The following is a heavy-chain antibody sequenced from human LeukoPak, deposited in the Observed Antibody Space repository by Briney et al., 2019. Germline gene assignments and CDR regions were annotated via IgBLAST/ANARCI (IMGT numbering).Heavy chain of an antibody. CDR3: AKGGVSDSGSWYGDYFDY. V-gene: IGHV1-69*13. CDR2: IIPIFGTA. Sequence: ASVKVSCKASGGTFSSYAISWVRQAPGQGLEWMGGIIPIFGTANYAQKFQGRVTITADESTSTAYMELSSLRAEDTAVYYCAKGGVSDSGSWYGDYFDYWGQGTLVTVSS. D-gene: IGHD6-13*01. CDR1: GGTFSSYA. J-gene: IGHJ4*02.